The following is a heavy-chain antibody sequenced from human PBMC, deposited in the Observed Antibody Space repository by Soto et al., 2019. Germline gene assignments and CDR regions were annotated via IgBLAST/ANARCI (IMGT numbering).Heavy chain of an antibody. J-gene: IGHJ4*02. CDR2: IKQDGSGT. V-gene: IGHV3-7*01. Sequence: EVQLVESGGGLVQPGGSLRLSCAASGFTFSTYWMSWVRQAPGKGLEWVANIKQDGSGTFYVDSVKGRFTISRDNAKNSLYLQMNSLRAEDTALYYCVRDAFLEWVLSLYYFDYWGQGTLVTVSS. CDR1: GFTFSTYW. CDR3: VRDAFLEWVLSLYYFDY. D-gene: IGHD3-3*02.